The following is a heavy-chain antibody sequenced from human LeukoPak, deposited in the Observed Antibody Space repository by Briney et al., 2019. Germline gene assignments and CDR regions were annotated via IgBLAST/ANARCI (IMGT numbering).Heavy chain of an antibody. CDR2: IYSGGYT. CDR1: GFSVSTNY. CDR3: ARDEAFDI. V-gene: IGHV3-53*01. Sequence: GGSLRLSCAASGFSVSTNYMIWARQAPGEGLEWVSVIYSGGYTYYADPVKGRFTISRDNSKNTVYLQMNSLRAEDTAIYYCARDEAFDIWGQGTMVTVSS. J-gene: IGHJ3*02.